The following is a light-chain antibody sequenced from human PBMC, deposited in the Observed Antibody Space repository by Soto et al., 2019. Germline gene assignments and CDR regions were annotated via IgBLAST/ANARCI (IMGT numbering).Light chain of an antibody. Sequence: EIVLTQSPGTLSLSPVERATLSCRASQSVSSYLVWYQQKPGQAPRLLLYDASNRATGIPARFSGSGSGTDFTLTISSLESEDFAVYYCQQRSIWPLTFGGGTKVDIK. CDR1: QSVSSY. V-gene: IGKV3-11*01. CDR2: DAS. J-gene: IGKJ4*01. CDR3: QQRSIWPLT.